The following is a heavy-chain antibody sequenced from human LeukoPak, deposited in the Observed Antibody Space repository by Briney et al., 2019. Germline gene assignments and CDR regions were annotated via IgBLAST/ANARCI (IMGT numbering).Heavy chain of an antibody. CDR1: GGSFSGYY. D-gene: IGHD6-19*01. CDR2: INHSGST. V-gene: IGHV4-34*01. CDR3: ARMARRDSSGWYPEWCIDY. Sequence: PSETLSLTCAVYGGSFSGYYWSWIRQPPGKGLEWIGEINHSGSTNYNPSLKSRVTISVDTSKNQFSLKLSSVTAADTAVYYCARMARRDSSGWYPEWCIDYWGQGTLVTVSS. J-gene: IGHJ4*02.